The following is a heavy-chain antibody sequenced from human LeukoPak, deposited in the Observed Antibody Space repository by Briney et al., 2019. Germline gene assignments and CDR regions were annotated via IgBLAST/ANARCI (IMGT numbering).Heavy chain of an antibody. CDR2: ITPNSGGT. D-gene: IGHD3-16*01. CDR1: GYTFTSYG. Sequence: GASVKVSCKASGYTFTSYGISWVRQAPGQGLEWMGWITPNSGGTHYAQRFQGRVTMTRDTSISTAYMELSRPTSDDTAVYYCSRDRIGRMNDYWGQGTLVTVSS. J-gene: IGHJ4*02. V-gene: IGHV1-2*02. CDR3: SRDRIGRMNDY.